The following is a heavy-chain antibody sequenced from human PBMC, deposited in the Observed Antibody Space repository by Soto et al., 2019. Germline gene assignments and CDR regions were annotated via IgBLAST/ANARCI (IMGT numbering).Heavy chain of an antibody. Sequence: GGSLRLSCAASGFTFSSYGMHWVRQAPGKGLEWVAVMSYDGSNKYYADSMKGRFTISRDNSENTLYLQMNSLRAEDTAVYYCAKGDSDSRAFDIWGQGTMVTVSS. V-gene: IGHV3-30*18. CDR2: MSYDGSNK. CDR3: AKGDSDSRAFDI. J-gene: IGHJ3*02. D-gene: IGHD3-22*01. CDR1: GFTFSSYG.